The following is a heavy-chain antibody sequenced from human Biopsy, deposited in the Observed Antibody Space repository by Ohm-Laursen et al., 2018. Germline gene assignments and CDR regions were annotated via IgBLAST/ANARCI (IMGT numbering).Heavy chain of an antibody. CDR2: IIPIPNVA. J-gene: IGHJ5*02. D-gene: IGHD1-26*01. CDR1: GDSFTSYA. Sequence: GASVKVSCKASGDSFTSYAIGWARQAPGQGLEWMGGIIPIPNVATYAQKIQGRITITADESTSTAYMELSSLTSDDTAVYFCARGEGSSWFDPWGHGTLVTVSS. CDR3: ARGEGSSWFDP. V-gene: IGHV1-69*10.